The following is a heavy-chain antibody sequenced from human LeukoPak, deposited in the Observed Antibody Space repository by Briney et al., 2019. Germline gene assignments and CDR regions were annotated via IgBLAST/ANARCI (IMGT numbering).Heavy chain of an antibody. D-gene: IGHD3-22*01. CDR1: GGSISSYY. V-gene: IGHV4-59*01. CDR2: IYYSGST. Sequence: SETLSLTCTVSGGSISSYYWSWIRQPPGKGLVWIGYIYYSGSTNYNPSLKSRVTISVDTSKNQFSLKLSSVTAADTAVYYCARATSYYYDSSGYWGGNWFDPWGQGTLVTVSS. J-gene: IGHJ5*02. CDR3: ARATSYYYDSSGYWGGNWFDP.